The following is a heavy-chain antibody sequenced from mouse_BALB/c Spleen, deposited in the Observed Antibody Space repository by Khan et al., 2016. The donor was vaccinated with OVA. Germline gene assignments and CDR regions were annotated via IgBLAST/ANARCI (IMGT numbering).Heavy chain of an antibody. CDR3: TRRGLYGILTY. CDR2: IDPSTGYT. Sequence: QVQLKQSGAELAKPGASVEMSCKASGYTFTTYWMHWVKQRPGQGLEWIGYIDPSTGYTEYNQKFKDKATLTADKSSSTAYMQLSSLTSEDSAVYCCTRRGLYGILTYWGQGTLVTVSA. V-gene: IGHV1-7*01. D-gene: IGHD2-1*01. J-gene: IGHJ3*01. CDR1: GYTFTTYW.